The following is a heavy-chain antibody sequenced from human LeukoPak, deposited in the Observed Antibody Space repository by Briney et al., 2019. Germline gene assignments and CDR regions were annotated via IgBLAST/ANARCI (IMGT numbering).Heavy chain of an antibody. CDR2: MNPNSGNT. D-gene: IGHD6-19*01. J-gene: IGHJ6*03. V-gene: IGHV1-8*01. Sequence: PGASVKVSCKASGYTFTSYDINWVRQATGQGLEWMGWMNPNSGNTGYAQKFQGRVTMTRNTSMRTAYMELSSLTSEDTAVYYCARGRGKAVADIGGAAWDYYMDVWGKGTTVTISS. CDR1: GYTFTSYD. CDR3: ARGRGKAVADIGGAAWDYYMDV.